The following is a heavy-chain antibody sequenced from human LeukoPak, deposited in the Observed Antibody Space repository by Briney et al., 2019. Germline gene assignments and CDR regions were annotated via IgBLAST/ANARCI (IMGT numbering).Heavy chain of an antibody. CDR3: ARKKVLRGIAVAGTEWYFDL. CDR1: GGTFSSYA. V-gene: IGHV1-69*01. CDR2: IIPIFGTA. J-gene: IGHJ2*01. Sequence: SVKVSYKASGGTFSSYAISSVRQAPGQGLEWMGGIIPIFGTANYAQKFQGRVTITADESTSTAYMELSSLRSEDTAVYYCARKKVLRGIAVAGTEWYFDLWGGGTLVTVSS. D-gene: IGHD6-19*01.